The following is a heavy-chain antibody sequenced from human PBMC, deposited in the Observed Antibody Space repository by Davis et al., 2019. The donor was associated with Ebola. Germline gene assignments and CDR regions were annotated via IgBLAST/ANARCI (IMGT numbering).Heavy chain of an antibody. Sequence: SCKASGYTFTSYAMHWVRQAPGKGLEWVAVISYDGSNKYYADSVKGRFTISRDNSKNTLYLQMNSLRAEDTAVYYCARVDTAMVYRWFDPWGQGTLVTVSS. J-gene: IGHJ5*02. CDR2: ISYDGSNK. CDR1: GYTFTSYA. D-gene: IGHD5-18*01. V-gene: IGHV3-30-3*01. CDR3: ARVDTAMVYRWFDP.